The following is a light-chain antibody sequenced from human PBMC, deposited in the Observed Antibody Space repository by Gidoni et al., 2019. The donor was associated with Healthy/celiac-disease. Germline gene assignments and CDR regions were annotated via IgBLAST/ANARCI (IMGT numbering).Light chain of an antibody. Sequence: DIQMTQSTSTLSASVGDRVSITCRASQSISSWLAWYQQKPGKAHKLLIYDASSLESGGPTRCSGSGSGTEFTLTISSLQPDDFATYYCQQYLGTFXQXTKVEIK. CDR2: DAS. J-gene: IGKJ1*01. V-gene: IGKV1-5*01. CDR1: QSISSW. CDR3: QQYLGT.